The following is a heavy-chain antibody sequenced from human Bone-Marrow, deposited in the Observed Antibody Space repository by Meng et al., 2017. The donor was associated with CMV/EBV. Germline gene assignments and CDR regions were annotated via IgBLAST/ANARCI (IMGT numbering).Heavy chain of an antibody. V-gene: IGHV3-15*01. CDR3: TTGTSKIGSWS. CDR2: IKSKINGGTT. D-gene: IGHD1-26*01. Sequence: GESLKISCAASGFTFSNTWMSWVRQAPGKGPEWVGRIKSKINGGTTEFAAPVKGRFTISRDDSKSMLYLQMNSLRTEDTAVYYCTTGTSKIGSWSWGQGALVTGSS. CDR1: GFTFSNTW. J-gene: IGHJ4*02.